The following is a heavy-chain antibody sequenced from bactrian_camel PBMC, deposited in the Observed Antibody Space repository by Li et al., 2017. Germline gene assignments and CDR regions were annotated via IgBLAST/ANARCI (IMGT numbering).Heavy chain of an antibody. CDR2: VDDDKT. CDR1: GYTFSAYC. V-gene: IGHV3S53*01. D-gene: IGHD3*01. J-gene: IGHJ6*01. CDR3: AADSLFAPWTSSTVRFSGY. Sequence: VQLVESGGGAVQSGGSLRLASAVSGYTFSAYCMAWFRQATGKRREGVAAVDDDKTRYADFPRGRFTISRDRARSSVYLQMNNLKPEDTAMYYCAADSLFAPWTSSTVRFSGYWGQGTQVTVS.